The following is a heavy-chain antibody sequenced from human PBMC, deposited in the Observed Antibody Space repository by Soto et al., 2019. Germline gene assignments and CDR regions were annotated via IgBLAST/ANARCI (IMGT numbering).Heavy chain of an antibody. J-gene: IGHJ6*02. V-gene: IGHV3-33*01. CDR1: GFTFSSYG. Sequence: GGSLRLSCAASGFTFSSYGMHWVRQAPGKGLEWVAVIWYDGSNKYYADSVKGRFTISRDNSKNTLYLQMDSLRAEDTAVYYCARDLLKMDYYYRMDVWGQGTTVTVSS. CDR2: IWYDGSNK. CDR3: ARDLLKMDYYYRMDV.